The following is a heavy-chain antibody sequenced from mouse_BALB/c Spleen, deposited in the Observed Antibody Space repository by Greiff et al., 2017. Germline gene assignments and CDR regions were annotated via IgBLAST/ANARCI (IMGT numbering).Heavy chain of an antibody. CDR3: ARASGY. CDR2: ISDGGSYT. J-gene: IGHJ3*01. D-gene: IGHD3-1*01. Sequence: VQLKQSGGGLVKPGGSLKLSCAASGFTFSDYYMYWVRQTPEKRLEWVATISDGGSYTYYPDSVKGRFTISRDNAKNNLYLQMSSLKSEDTAMYYCARASGYWGQGTLVTVSA. CDR1: GFTFSDYY. V-gene: IGHV5-4*02.